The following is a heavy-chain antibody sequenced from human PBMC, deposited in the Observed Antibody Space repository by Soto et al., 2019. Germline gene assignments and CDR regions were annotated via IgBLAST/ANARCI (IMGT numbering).Heavy chain of an antibody. J-gene: IGHJ4*02. CDR3: ARDYHPSNGRGPKDY. D-gene: IGHD2-2*01. CDR2: ISYDGSNK. V-gene: IGHV3-30-3*01. CDR1: GFTFSSYA. Sequence: GGSLRLSCAASGFTFSSYAMHWVRQAPGKGLEWVAVISYDGSNKYYADSVKGRFTISRDNSKNTLYLQMNSLRAEDTAVYYCARDYHPSNGRGPKDYWGQGTLVTVSS.